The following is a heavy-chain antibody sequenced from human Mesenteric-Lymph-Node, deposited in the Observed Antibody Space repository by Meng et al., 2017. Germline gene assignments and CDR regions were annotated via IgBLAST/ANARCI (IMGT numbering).Heavy chain of an antibody. D-gene: IGHD4-11*01. J-gene: IGHJ4*02. CDR3: ARGPGTYTTADFDY. V-gene: IGHV1-18*01. CDR1: GFTFTNYG. CDR2: ISAYSGNT. Sequence: ASVKVSCKASGFTFTNYGISWVRQAPGQGLEWMGWISAYSGNTNSAQKVQDRVTMTTDTSTSTAYMELRTLRSDDTAVYYCARGPGTYTTADFDYWGQGTLVTVSS.